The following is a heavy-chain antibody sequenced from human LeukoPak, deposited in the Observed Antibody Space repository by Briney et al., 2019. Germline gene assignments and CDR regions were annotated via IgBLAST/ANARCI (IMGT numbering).Heavy chain of an antibody. Sequence: PSETLSLTCTVSGGSISRDYWSWIRQPPGKGLEWIGYIYYTGSTNYNPSLKSRVTISVDTSKNQFSLKLSSVTAADTAVYYCARVPGGGGWFDPWGQGTLVTVSS. CDR2: IYYTGST. CDR3: ARVPGGGGWFDP. D-gene: IGHD2-15*01. V-gene: IGHV4-59*12. CDR1: GGSISRDY. J-gene: IGHJ5*02.